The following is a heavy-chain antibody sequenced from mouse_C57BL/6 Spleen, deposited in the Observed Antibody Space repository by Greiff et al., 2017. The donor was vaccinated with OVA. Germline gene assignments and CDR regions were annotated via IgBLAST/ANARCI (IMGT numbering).Heavy chain of an antibody. CDR1: GYTFTSYW. V-gene: IGHV1-64*01. CDR3: ARIYDGYYEAY. CDR2: IHPNSGST. Sequence: VQLQQSGAELVKPGASVKLSCKASGYTFTSYWMHWVKQRPGQGLEWIGMIHPNSGSTNYNEKFKSKATLTVDKSSSTAYMQLGSLTSDDSAVYYCARIYDGYYEAYWGQGTLVTVSA. D-gene: IGHD2-3*01. J-gene: IGHJ3*01.